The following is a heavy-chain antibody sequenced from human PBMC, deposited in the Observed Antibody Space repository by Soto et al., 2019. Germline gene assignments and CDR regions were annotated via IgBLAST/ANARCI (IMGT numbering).Heavy chain of an antibody. CDR1: GFTFRIYA. Sequence: PGGSLRLSCSASGFTFRIYAMHWVRQAPGKGLEYVSSISTNGGSTDYADSVKGRFTISRDNSKNTVYLQMSSLRVEDTAVYYCVKGEYYYDSSGSYPFDYWGQGTLVTVSS. J-gene: IGHJ4*02. CDR3: VKGEYYYDSSGSYPFDY. D-gene: IGHD3-22*01. V-gene: IGHV3-64D*06. CDR2: ISTNGGST.